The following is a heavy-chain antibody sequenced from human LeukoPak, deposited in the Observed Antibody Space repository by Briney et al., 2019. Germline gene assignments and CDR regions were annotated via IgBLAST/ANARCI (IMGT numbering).Heavy chain of an antibody. CDR1: GGSISSYY. CDR3: ARVEYCSGGSCYYYIGNYYGMDV. CDR2: IYYSGTT. Sequence: PSETLSLTCTVSGGSISSYYWSWIRQPPGKGLEWIGYIYYSGTTNYNPSLKSRVTISVDTSKNQFSLKLSSVTAADTAVYYCARVEYCSGGSCYYYIGNYYGMDVWGQGATVTVSS. V-gene: IGHV4-59*01. D-gene: IGHD2-15*01. J-gene: IGHJ6*02.